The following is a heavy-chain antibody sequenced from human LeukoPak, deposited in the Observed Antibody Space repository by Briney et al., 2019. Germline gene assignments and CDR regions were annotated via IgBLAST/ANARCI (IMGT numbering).Heavy chain of an antibody. D-gene: IGHD2-8*01. J-gene: IGHJ4*02. V-gene: IGHV1-24*01. Sequence: ASVKVSCKVSGYTPTELSMHWVRQAPGKGLEWTGGFDPEDGETIYAQKFQGRVTMTEDTSTDTAYMELSSLRSEDTAVYYCATAASYCTNGVCFFLYYFDYWGQGTLVTVSS. CDR1: GYTPTELS. CDR3: ATAASYCTNGVCFFLYYFDY. CDR2: FDPEDGET.